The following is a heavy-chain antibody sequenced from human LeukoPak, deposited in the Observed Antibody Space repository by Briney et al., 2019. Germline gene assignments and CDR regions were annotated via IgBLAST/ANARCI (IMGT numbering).Heavy chain of an antibody. Sequence: PGGSLRLSCAVSGFIFSNYVMHWVRQAPGMGLEWVAFISYDGSDKYYADSVKGRFTISRDNSKNTLYVQMNSLRAEDTAVYYCAKEGIGRYTYPMDVWGKGTTVTVSS. V-gene: IGHV3-30*18. CDR1: GFIFSNYV. J-gene: IGHJ6*03. CDR2: ISYDGSDK. CDR3: AKEGIGRYTYPMDV. D-gene: IGHD5-18*01.